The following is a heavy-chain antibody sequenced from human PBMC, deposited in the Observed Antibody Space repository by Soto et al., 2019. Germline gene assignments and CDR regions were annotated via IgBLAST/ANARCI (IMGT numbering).Heavy chain of an antibody. J-gene: IGHJ6*02. CDR2: IYSGGST. CDR3: ARDKVHGDYPYYYYGMDV. D-gene: IGHD4-17*01. V-gene: IGHV3-53*01. Sequence: VGSLRLSCAASWFTVSSNYMSWVRQAPGKGLEWVSVIYSGGSTYYADSVKGRFTISRDNSKNTLYLQMNSLRAEDTAVYYCARDKVHGDYPYYYYGMDVWGQGTTVTV. CDR1: WFTVSSNY.